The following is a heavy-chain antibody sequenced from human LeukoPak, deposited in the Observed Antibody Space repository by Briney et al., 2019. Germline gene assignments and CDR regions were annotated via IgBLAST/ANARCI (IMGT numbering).Heavy chain of an antibody. CDR2: ISYDGSNK. V-gene: IGHV3-30-3*01. CDR1: GFTFSSYA. CDR3: ARGGSYEPDAFDI. Sequence: GSLRLSCAASGFTFSSYAMHWVRQAPGKGLEWVAVISYDGSNKYYADSVKGRFTISRDNSKNTLYLQMNSLRAEDTAVYYCARGGSYEPDAFDIWGQGTMVTVSS. J-gene: IGHJ3*02. D-gene: IGHD1-26*01.